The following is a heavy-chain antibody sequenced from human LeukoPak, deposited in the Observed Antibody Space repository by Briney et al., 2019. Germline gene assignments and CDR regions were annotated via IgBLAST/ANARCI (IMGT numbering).Heavy chain of an antibody. J-gene: IGHJ4*01. Sequence: GGSLRLSCAASGFTFSHYSMSWVRQAPGAGLEWVSAISPAGDSTTDADSVKGRFTISRDNSKSTLYLQMHGLTAEDTALYYCARRLVTAGVTDFFDYWGHGTLVSVSS. CDR1: GFTFSHYS. D-gene: IGHD6-13*01. V-gene: IGHV3-23*01. CDR3: ARRLVTAGVTDFFDY. CDR2: ISPAGDST.